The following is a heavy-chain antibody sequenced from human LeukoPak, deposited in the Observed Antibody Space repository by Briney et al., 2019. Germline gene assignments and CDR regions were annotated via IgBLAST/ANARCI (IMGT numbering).Heavy chain of an antibody. V-gene: IGHV4-31*03. J-gene: IGHJ4*02. CDR2: IYYSGST. CDR1: GGSISSGGYY. Sequence: SETLSLTCTVSGGSISSGGYYWNWIRQHPGKGLVWIGYIYYSGSTYCNPSLKSGVTRSVDTSKNQFSLKLSSVTAADTAVYYCARDSGQQVDYWGQGTLVTVSS. CDR3: ARDSGQQVDY. D-gene: IGHD6-13*01.